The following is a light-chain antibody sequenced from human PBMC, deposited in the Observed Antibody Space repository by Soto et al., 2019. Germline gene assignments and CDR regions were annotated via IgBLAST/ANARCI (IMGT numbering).Light chain of an antibody. CDR3: AAWDDSLNGYV. J-gene: IGLJ1*01. V-gene: IGLV1-44*01. CDR2: RNN. CDR1: RSNIGSNS. Sequence: QSVLTQPPSVSAAPGQEVTISCSGSRSNIGSNSVDWYQHLPGTAPKLLIYRNNQRPSGVPDRFSVSKSGTSASLAISGLQSEDEADYYCAAWDDSLNGYVFGTGTKVTVL.